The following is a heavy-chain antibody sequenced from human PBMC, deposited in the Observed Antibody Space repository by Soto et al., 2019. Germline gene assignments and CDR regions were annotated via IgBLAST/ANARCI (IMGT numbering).Heavy chain of an antibody. D-gene: IGHD2-2*01. CDR1: GFTFSSYG. Sequence: GVSLRLSCAASGFTFSSYGMHWVRQAPGKGLEWVAVIWYDGSNKYYADSVKGRFTISRDNSKNTLYLQMNSLRAEDTAVYYCAREDSIISPAVSDFWGQGTLVTVSS. CDR2: IWYDGSNK. V-gene: IGHV3-33*01. J-gene: IGHJ4*02. CDR3: AREDSIISPAVSDF.